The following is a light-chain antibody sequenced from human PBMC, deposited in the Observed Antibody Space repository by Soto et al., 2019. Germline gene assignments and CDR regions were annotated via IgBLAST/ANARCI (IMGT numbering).Light chain of an antibody. Sequence: VLTQSPSSLAVSLGERATVNCRSSQSVLDNSTNKSYLAWYQKKPGHPPKLLVHWASVREAGVPDRGSGGGSWTDFTLTISSLQAEDVAVYYCHQYYTTPQTFGQGTQLEIK. J-gene: IGKJ2*01. V-gene: IGKV4-1*01. CDR2: WAS. CDR3: HQYYTTPQT. CDR1: QSVLDNSTNKSY.